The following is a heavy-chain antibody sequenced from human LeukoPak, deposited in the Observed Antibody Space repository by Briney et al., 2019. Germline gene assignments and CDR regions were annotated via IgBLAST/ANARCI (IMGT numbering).Heavy chain of an antibody. CDR2: INHSGST. CDR3: ARGHPPGY. J-gene: IGHJ4*02. CDR1: GGSFSGYH. V-gene: IGHV4-34*01. Sequence: SETLSLTCAVYGGSFSGYHWSWIRQPPGKGLEWIGEINHSGSTNYNPSLKSRVTISVDTSKNQFSLKLSSVTAADTAVYYCARGHPPGYWGQGTLVTVSS.